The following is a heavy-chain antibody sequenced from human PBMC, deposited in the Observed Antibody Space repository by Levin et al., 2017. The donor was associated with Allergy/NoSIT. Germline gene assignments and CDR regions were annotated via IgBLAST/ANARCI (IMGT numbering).Heavy chain of an antibody. V-gene: IGHV1-2*02. CDR2: INPNSGGT. CDR1: GYTFTGYY. D-gene: IGHD1-26*01. J-gene: IGHJ4*02. Sequence: GESLKISCKASGYTFTGYYMHWVRQAPGQGLEWMGWINPNSGGTNYAQKFQGRVTMTRDTSISTAYMELSRLRSDDTAVYYCARVGDKSGSYYRVFDYWGQGTLVTVSS. CDR3: ARVGDKSGSYYRVFDY.